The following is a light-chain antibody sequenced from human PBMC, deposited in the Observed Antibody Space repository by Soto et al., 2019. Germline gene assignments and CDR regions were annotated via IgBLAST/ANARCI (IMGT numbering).Light chain of an antibody. CDR1: QSISSW. J-gene: IGKJ1*01. CDR3: QQYDVHPKT. Sequence: DMQMTQSPSTLSASVGDRVTITCRASQSISSWLAWYQQKPGKAPKLLISDASRLETGVPSRFSGSGYGTDFTLTITSLQTDDFGTYHCQQYDVHPKTFGQGTKV. V-gene: IGKV1-5*01. CDR2: DAS.